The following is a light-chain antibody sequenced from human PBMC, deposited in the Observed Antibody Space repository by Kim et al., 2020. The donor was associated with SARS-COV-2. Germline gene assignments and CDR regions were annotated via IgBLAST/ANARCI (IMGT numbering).Light chain of an antibody. J-gene: IGKJ1*01. Sequence: ASVGERDNVTRRETESNGSWLAWYQQKTGEATQLLIYDASSLESGAPSRFSGSGSGTEFTPTISSLQPDDVATYYRQQYNSYSTFGQGTKVEIK. CDR1: ESNGSW. CDR3: QQYNSYST. V-gene: IGKV1-5*01. CDR2: DAS.